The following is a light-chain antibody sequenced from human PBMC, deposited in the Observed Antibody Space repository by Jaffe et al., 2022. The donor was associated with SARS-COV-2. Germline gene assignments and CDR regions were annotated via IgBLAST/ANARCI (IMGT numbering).Light chain of an antibody. CDR3: QQYGSSPLT. Sequence: EIVLTQSPGTLSLSPGERATLSCRASQSVSSGYLAWYQQKPGQAPRLLIYGASSRASGIPDRFGASGSGTDFTLTISRLEPEDFAVYYCQQYGSSPLTFGGGTKVEIK. CDR2: GAS. CDR1: QSVSSGY. J-gene: IGKJ4*01. V-gene: IGKV3-20*01.